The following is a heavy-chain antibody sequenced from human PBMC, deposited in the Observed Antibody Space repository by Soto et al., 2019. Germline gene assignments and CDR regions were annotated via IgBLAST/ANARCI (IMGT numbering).Heavy chain of an antibody. CDR2: INHSGST. J-gene: IGHJ4*02. D-gene: IGHD2-8*02. V-gene: IGHV4-34*01. Sequence: SETLSLTCAVYGGSFSGYYWTWIRQPPGTGLEWIGEINHSGSTNYNPSLKSRVTISVDTSKNKFSLKLTFLTAADTAVYYCARDKITGLFDYWGQGTLVTVS. CDR1: GGSFSGYY. CDR3: ARDKITGLFDY.